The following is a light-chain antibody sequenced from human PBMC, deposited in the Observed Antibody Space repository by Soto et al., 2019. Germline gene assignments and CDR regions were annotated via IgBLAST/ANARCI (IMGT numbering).Light chain of an antibody. V-gene: IGLV2-14*03. CDR3: SSYRAWRPPEV. J-gene: IGLJ1*01. CDR1: NTDIGGYNY. Sequence: QSVLTQPDSVSASLGESITISCTGTNTDIGGYNYVSWYQQHPGKAPKLVIYDVTSRPSGIPNRFSGSKSGFTASLTISGLQAEDDAHYFCSSYRAWRPPEVFGTATKVTF. CDR2: DVT.